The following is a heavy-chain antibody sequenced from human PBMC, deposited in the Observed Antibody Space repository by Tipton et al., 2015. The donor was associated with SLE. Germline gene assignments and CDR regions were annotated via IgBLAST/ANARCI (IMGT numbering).Heavy chain of an antibody. CDR2: IYPHDSDT. D-gene: IGHD3-16*02. CDR1: GFSFTTNW. CDR3: ARVVMVAFGGLLVGDYFDD. Sequence: QLVQSGAEVKKPGESLKISCKASGFSFTTNWIGWVRQMPGKGLEWMGIIYPHDSDTRYSPSFQGQVTVSADKSINTAYLQWSSLKASDTAMYYCARVVMVAFGGLLVGDYFDDWGQGTLVTVTS. V-gene: IGHV5-51*03. J-gene: IGHJ4*02.